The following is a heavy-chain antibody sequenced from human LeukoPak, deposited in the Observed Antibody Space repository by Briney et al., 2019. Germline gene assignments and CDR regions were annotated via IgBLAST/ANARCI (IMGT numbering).Heavy chain of an antibody. Sequence: PGGSLRLSCAASGFTFSSYEMNWVRQAPGKGLEWVSYISSSGSTIYYADSVKGRFTISRDNAKNSLYLQMNSLRAEDTAVYYCARLMGLDAFDIWGPGTMVTVSS. J-gene: IGHJ3*02. CDR1: GFTFSSYE. V-gene: IGHV3-48*03. CDR3: ARLMGLDAFDI. CDR2: ISSSGSTI.